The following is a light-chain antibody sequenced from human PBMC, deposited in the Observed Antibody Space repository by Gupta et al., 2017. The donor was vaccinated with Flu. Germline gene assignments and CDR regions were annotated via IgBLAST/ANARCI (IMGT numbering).Light chain of an antibody. Sequence: EIVLTQSPATLSLSPGERATLSCRASQSFSTYLAWYQHKPGQAPRLLIYDASNRATGIPARFSGSGSGTDFTLTISSLEPEDFAVYYCQERTNWPPYTFGQGTKLEIK. J-gene: IGKJ2*01. V-gene: IGKV3-11*01. CDR1: QSFSTY. CDR2: DAS. CDR3: QERTNWPPYT.